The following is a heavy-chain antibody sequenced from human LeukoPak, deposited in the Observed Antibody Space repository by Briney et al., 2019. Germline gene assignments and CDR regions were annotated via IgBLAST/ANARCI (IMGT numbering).Heavy chain of an antibody. D-gene: IGHD1-26*01. V-gene: IGHV4-61*02. CDR3: ARVKWELRGGDAFDI. Sequence: SQTLSLTCTVSGGSISSGSYYWSWIRQPAGKGLEWIGRIYTSRSTNYNPSLKSRVTISVDTSKNQFSLKLSSVTAADTAVYYCARVKWELRGGDAFDIWGQGTMVTVSS. J-gene: IGHJ3*02. CDR2: IYTSRST. CDR1: GGSISSGSYY.